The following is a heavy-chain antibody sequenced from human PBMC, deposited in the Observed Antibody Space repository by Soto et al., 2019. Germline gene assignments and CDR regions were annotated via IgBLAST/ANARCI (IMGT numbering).Heavy chain of an antibody. CDR3: ARSLGLEYYYAMDV. Sequence: QVQLVQSGAEVKKPGSSVMVSCKTSGGSFDTYAISWVRQAPGQGLEWMGGIIPIFGTASNAQKFQGRVTITADESTTTAYMEVRSLTSDDTAVYYCARSLGLEYYYAMDVWGQGTTVTVSS. D-gene: IGHD1-1*01. CDR1: GGSFDTYA. CDR2: IIPIFGTA. J-gene: IGHJ6*02. V-gene: IGHV1-69*12.